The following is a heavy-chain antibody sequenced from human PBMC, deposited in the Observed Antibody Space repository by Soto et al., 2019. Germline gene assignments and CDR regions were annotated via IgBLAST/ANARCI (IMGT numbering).Heavy chain of an antibody. J-gene: IGHJ4*02. CDR1: GYTLTELS. V-gene: IGHV1-24*01. CDR2: FDPEDGET. Sequence: GASVKVSCKVSGYTLTELSMHCVRQSPGKGLEWMGGFDPEDGETIYAQKFQGRVTMTEDTSTDTAYMELSSLRSEDTAVYYCATRDSSGYYFDYWGQGTLVTVSS. D-gene: IGHD3-22*01. CDR3: ATRDSSGYYFDY.